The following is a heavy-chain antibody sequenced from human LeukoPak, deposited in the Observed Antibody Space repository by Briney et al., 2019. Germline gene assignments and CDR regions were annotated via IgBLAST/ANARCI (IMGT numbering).Heavy chain of an antibody. CDR3: AKFTGSYNHDAFDI. CDR2: ITTYNGNR. CDR1: GYTFSSYG. D-gene: IGHD1-26*01. J-gene: IGHJ3*02. V-gene: IGHV1-18*01. Sequence: ASVKVSCXASGYTFSSYGINWVRQAPGQGLEWMGWITTYNGNRNYAQKVQDRVTMTTDTSTSTAYMELRNLKSDDTAVYDCAKFTGSYNHDAFDIWGQGTMVTVSS.